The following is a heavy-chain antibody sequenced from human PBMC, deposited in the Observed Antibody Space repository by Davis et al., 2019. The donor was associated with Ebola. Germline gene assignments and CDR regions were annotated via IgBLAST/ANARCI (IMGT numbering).Heavy chain of an antibody. V-gene: IGHV5-51*01. CDR3: ARRGRVGYYDILTGYYSGWFDP. Sequence: PGGSLRLSCKGSGYSFTSYWIGWVRQMPGKGLEWMGIIYPGDSDTRYSPSFQGQVTISADKSISTAYLQWSSLKASDTAMYYCARRGRVGYYDILTGYYSGWFDPWGQGTLITASS. CDR1: GYSFTSYW. J-gene: IGHJ5*02. D-gene: IGHD3-9*01. CDR2: IYPGDSDT.